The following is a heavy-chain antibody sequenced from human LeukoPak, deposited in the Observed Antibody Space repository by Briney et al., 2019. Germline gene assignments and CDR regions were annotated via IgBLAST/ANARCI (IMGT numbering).Heavy chain of an antibody. CDR3: ARPGIAAAGTHPFDY. J-gene: IGHJ4*02. CDR2: IYPGDSDT. CDR1: GYSFTSYW. Sequence: GESLKISCKGSGYSFTSYWIGWVRQMPGKGLEWMGLIYPGDSDTRYSPSFQGQVTISADKSISTAYLQWSSLKASDTAMYYCARPGIAAAGTHPFDYWGQGTLVTVSS. V-gene: IGHV5-51*01. D-gene: IGHD6-13*01.